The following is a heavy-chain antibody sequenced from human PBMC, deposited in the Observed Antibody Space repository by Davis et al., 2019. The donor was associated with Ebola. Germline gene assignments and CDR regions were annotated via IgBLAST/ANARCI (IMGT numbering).Heavy chain of an antibody. CDR3: ARVAVVVTNKRYYDYGMDV. CDR2: ISGGGTNT. J-gene: IGHJ6*02. D-gene: IGHD3-22*01. CDR1: GFTFSSYA. V-gene: IGHV3-23*01. Sequence: GGSLRLSCAASGFTFSSYAMNWVRQAPGKGLEWVAAISGGGTNTYYADSVKGRFTISRDNSKNTLYLQMNSLRAEDTAVYYCARVAVVVTNKRYYDYGMDVWGQGTTVTVS.